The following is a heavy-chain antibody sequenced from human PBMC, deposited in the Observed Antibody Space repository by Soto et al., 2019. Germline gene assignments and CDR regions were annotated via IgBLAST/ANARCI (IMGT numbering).Heavy chain of an antibody. V-gene: IGHV4-38-2*02. J-gene: IGHJ5*02. CDR3: ARDLYCSSTNCYGGGWFDP. Sequence: SETLSLTCTVSGYSIGSVYSWAGIRQPPGKGLEWIGSIYHSGTTYLNPSLKSRITISVDTSKNQFSLKLTSVTAADTAVYYCARDLYCSSTNCYGGGWFDPWGQGNLVTVSS. CDR1: GYSIGSVYS. CDR2: IYHSGTT. D-gene: IGHD2-2*01.